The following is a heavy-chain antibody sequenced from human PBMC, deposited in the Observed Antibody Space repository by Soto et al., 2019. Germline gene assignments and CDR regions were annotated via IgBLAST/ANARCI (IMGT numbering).Heavy chain of an antibody. J-gene: IGHJ6*02. CDR1: GFTFTNYV. V-gene: IGHV3-30*03. Sequence: GGSLRLSCAASGFTFTNYVMHWVRHTPGKGLEWLAVISYDGSHNLHADSVKGRFTISRDNSKNTLYLQMNSLRAEDTAVYYCARDRYYGSGSYYYGMDVWGQGTTVTVSS. CDR3: ARDRYYGSGSYYYGMDV. D-gene: IGHD3-10*01. CDR2: ISYDGSHN.